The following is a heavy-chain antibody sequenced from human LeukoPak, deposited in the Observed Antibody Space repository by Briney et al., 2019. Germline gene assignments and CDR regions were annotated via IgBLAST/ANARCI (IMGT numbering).Heavy chain of an antibody. CDR3: ARLVQKASGLYDYYYFMDV. CDR2: IYYSGST. V-gene: IGHV4-59*08. J-gene: IGHJ6*04. D-gene: IGHD5/OR15-5a*01. Sequence: SETLSLTCTVSGGSVRGYYWTWIRQAPGKGLEFVAYIYYSGSTNYNPSLTSRVSTSLDTSTNQFSLSLSSVTATHTATYYCARLVQKASGLYDYYYFMDVWGSGTPVTVSS. CDR1: GGSVRGYY.